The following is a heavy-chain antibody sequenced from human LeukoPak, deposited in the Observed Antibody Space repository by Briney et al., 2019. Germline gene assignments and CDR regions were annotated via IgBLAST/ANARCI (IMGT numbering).Heavy chain of an antibody. CDR1: GFTFSSYS. Sequence: GGSLRLSCAASGFTFSSYSMNWVRQAPGKGLEWVSVIYSGGSTYYADSVKGRFTISRDNSKNTLYLQMNSLRAEDTAVYYCAGTLGGYWGQGTLVTVSS. CDR3: AGTLGGY. V-gene: IGHV3-53*01. CDR2: IYSGGST. J-gene: IGHJ4*02. D-gene: IGHD3-10*01.